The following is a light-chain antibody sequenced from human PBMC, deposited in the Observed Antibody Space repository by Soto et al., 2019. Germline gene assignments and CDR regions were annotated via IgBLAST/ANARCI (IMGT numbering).Light chain of an antibody. Sequence: EIVLTQSPVTLSLSPGERATLSCRASQSVSSSYLDWYQQKPGQAPSLLIYAASSMATGIPDRFSGSGSGTDFTLTISRLEPEDFAVYYCQQYGSSPWTFGQGTKVDIK. CDR3: QQYGSSPWT. J-gene: IGKJ1*01. CDR1: QSVSSSY. CDR2: AAS. V-gene: IGKV3-20*01.